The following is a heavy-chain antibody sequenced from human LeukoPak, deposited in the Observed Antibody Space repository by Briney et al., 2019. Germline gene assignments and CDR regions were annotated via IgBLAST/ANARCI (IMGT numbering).Heavy chain of an antibody. V-gene: IGHV3-21*01. CDR3: ARDHYYDSSGYDY. D-gene: IGHD3-22*01. Sequence: PGGSLRLSCAASGFTFSSYSMNWVRQAPGKGLEWVSSISSSSSYIYYADSVKGRFTISGDNAKNSLYLQMNSLRAEDTAVYYCARDHYYDSSGYDYWGQGTLVTVSS. CDR1: GFTFSSYS. J-gene: IGHJ4*02. CDR2: ISSSSSYI.